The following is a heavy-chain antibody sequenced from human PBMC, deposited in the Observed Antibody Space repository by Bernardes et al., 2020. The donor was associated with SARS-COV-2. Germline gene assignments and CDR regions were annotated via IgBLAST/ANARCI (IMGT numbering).Heavy chain of an antibody. Sequence: GGSLRLSCAASGFTFSNAWMSWVRQAPGKGLEWFGRIKRKTDGGTTDYAAPVKASFTISRDDSKNTLYLQINSLKTEDTAVYYCTTGSGITILGVVIRLNAFDIWDQGTMVTVSS. CDR1: GFTFSNAW. V-gene: IGHV3-15*01. J-gene: IGHJ3*02. CDR2: IKRKTDGGTT. D-gene: IGHD3-3*01. CDR3: TTGSGITILGVVIRLNAFDI.